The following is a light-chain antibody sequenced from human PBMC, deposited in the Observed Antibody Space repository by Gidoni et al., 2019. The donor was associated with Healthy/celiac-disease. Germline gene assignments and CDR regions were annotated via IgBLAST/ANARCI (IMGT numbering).Light chain of an antibody. Sequence: EIVLTQSQATLSLSPGERATRSCRASQSVSSYLAWYQQKPGQAPRLLIYDASNRATGIPARFSGSGSGTDFTLTISSLEPEDFAVYYCQQRSNWPLTFGQGTKVEIK. J-gene: IGKJ1*01. CDR2: DAS. CDR3: QQRSNWPLT. CDR1: QSVSSY. V-gene: IGKV3-11*01.